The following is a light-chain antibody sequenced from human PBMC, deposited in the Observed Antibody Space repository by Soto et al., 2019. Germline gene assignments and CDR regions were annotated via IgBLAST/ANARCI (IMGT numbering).Light chain of an antibody. Sequence: QSALTQPASVSGSPGQSITISCTGTSSDAGGYNYVSWYQQHPGKAPKLMIYEVSNRPSGVSNRFSGSKSGNTASLTISGLQAEDEADYYCSSYTSSRTLLFGGGIKLTVL. CDR3: SSYTSSRTLL. V-gene: IGLV2-14*01. J-gene: IGLJ2*01. CDR1: SSDAGGYNY. CDR2: EVS.